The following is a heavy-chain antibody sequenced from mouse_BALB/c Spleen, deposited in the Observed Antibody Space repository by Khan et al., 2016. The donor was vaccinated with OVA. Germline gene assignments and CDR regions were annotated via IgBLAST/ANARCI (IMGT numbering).Heavy chain of an antibody. D-gene: IGHD1-1*01. V-gene: IGHV1S56*01. J-gene: IGHJ4*01. Sequence: QVQLQQSGAELVKPGASVKLSCKASGYTFTSYDINWVRQRPEQGLEWIGWIFPGNGNIKYNEKFKGKATLTTDKSSSTAYMQLSRLTSEDSSVYVCARGRYYGSNPLMDYWGQGTSVTVSS. CDR2: IFPGNGNI. CDR1: GYTFTSYD. CDR3: ARGRYYGSNPLMDY.